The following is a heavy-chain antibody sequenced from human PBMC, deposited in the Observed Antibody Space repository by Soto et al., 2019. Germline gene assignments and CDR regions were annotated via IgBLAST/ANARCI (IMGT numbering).Heavy chain of an antibody. Sequence: EVQLVESGGGLVQPGGSLRLSCAASGFTFNNYWMSWVRQAPGKGLEWVANIKQDGSEKYYVDSVKGRFTISRDNAQNSLYLQMNRLRAEDTAVYYCAKNNRYCSSTNCFVFDYWGQGTLVTVSS. J-gene: IGHJ4*02. V-gene: IGHV3-7*01. CDR1: GFTFNNYW. CDR2: IKQDGSEK. CDR3: AKNNRYCSSTNCFVFDY. D-gene: IGHD2-2*01.